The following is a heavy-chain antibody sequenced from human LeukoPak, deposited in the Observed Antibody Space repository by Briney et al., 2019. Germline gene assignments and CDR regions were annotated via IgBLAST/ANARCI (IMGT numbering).Heavy chain of an antibody. Sequence: GASVKVSCKASGYTFTSYDINWVRQATGQGLEWMGWMNPNSGNTGYAQKFQGRVTMTRNTSISTAYMELSSLRSEDTAVYYCARDGVPWASSGWYRDYWGQGTLVTVSS. J-gene: IGHJ4*02. CDR1: GYTFTSYD. CDR3: ARDGVPWASSGWYRDY. D-gene: IGHD6-19*01. CDR2: MNPNSGNT. V-gene: IGHV1-8*01.